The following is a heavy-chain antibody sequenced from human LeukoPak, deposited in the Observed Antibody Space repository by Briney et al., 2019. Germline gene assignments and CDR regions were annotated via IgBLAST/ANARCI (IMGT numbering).Heavy chain of an antibody. V-gene: IGHV3-9*01. D-gene: IGHD3-22*01. CDR1: GFTFDDHA. CDR2: ISWNSASI. CDR3: AKDQKGSGYYSYYFDY. J-gene: IGHJ4*02. Sequence: PGGSLRLSCAGSGFTFDDHAMHWVRQAPGKGLEWVSGISWNSASIGYADSVRGRFTISRDNAKNSLYLQMNSLRAEDTAVYYCAKDQKGSGYYSYYFDYWGQGTLVTVSS.